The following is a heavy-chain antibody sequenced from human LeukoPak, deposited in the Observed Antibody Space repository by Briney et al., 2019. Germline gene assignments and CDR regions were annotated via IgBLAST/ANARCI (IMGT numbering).Heavy chain of an antibody. Sequence: GGSLRLSCAASGFTVSSNYMSWVRQAPGKGLEWVSVIYSGGSTYYADSVKGRFTISRDNSKNTLYLQTNSLRAEDTAVYYCARDLTYYYDSSGPSNAFDIWGQGTMVTVSS. CDR3: ARDLTYYYDSSGPSNAFDI. D-gene: IGHD3-22*01. CDR2: IYSGGST. V-gene: IGHV3-66*01. J-gene: IGHJ3*02. CDR1: GFTVSSNY.